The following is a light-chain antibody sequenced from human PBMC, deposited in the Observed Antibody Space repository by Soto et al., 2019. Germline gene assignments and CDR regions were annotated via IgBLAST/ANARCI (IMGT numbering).Light chain of an antibody. CDR1: QRIGTY. V-gene: IGKV3-11*01. CDR3: QHRSNSPPPWT. Sequence: EIVLTQSPATLPLSPGERATLSCRASQRIGTYLAWYQQKPGQAPRLLIYDSSNRATGIPPRFSASVSGTDFTPTTSSLESEDFAVYYCQHRSNSPPPWTFGQGPKVEIK. J-gene: IGKJ1*01. CDR2: DSS.